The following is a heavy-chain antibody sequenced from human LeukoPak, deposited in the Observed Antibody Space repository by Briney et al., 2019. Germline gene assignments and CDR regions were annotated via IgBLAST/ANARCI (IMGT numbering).Heavy chain of an antibody. CDR1: GFTFYDYG. V-gene: IGHV3-23*01. J-gene: IGHJ3*01. D-gene: IGHD3-16*01. CDR2: ISGSGLST. CDR3: ARDFLHLGG. Sequence: GGSLRLSCAASGFTFYDYGMTWVRQAPGKGLEWVSTISGSGLSTYYADSVKGRFTISRDNSNNTVFLQMNSLRAEDTAVYYCARDFLHLGGWGQGTMVTVSS.